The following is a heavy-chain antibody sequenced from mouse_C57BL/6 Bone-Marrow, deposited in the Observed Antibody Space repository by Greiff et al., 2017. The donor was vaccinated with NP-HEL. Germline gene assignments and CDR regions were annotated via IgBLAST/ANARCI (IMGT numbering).Heavy chain of an antibody. CDR2: IDPSDSYT. V-gene: IGHV1-69*01. CDR1: GYTFTSYW. CDR3: ARGAIPFDY. J-gene: IGHJ2*01. Sequence: QVQLQQPGAELVMPGASVKLSCKASGYTFTSYWMHWVKQRPGQGLEWIGEIDPSDSYTNYNQKFKGKSTLTVDKSSSTAYMQLSSLTSEDSAVYYCARGAIPFDYWGQGTTLTVSS.